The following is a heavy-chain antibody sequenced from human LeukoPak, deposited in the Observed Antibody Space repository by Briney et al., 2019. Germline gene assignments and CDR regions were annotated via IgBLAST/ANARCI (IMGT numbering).Heavy chain of an antibody. Sequence: ASMKVSCKASGYTFINYYMHWVRQAPGQGLEWMGIINPSGGSTSYAQKFQGRVTMTRDMSTSTVYMELSSLRSEDTAVYYCARDESTSILWWWGQGTLVTVSS. CDR2: INPSGGST. J-gene: IGHJ1*01. CDR3: ARDESTSILWW. D-gene: IGHD2-21*01. V-gene: IGHV1-46*01. CDR1: GYTFINYY.